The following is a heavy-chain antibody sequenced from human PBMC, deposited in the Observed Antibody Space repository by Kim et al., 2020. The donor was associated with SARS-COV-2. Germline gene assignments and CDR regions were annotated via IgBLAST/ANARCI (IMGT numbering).Heavy chain of an antibody. CDR3: ARDLGYCSSTSCYVGAFDI. V-gene: IGHV3-11*01. CDR2: ISSSGSTI. D-gene: IGHD2-2*03. J-gene: IGHJ3*02. CDR1: GFTFSDYY. Sequence: GGSLRLSCAASGFTFSDYYMSWIRQAPGKGLEWVSYISSSGSTIYYADSVKGRFTISRDNAKNSLYLQMNSLRAEDTAVYYCARDLGYCSSTSCYVGAFDIWGQGTMVTVSS.